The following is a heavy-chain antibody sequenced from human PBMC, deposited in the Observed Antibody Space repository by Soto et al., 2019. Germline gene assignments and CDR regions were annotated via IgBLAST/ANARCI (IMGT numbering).Heavy chain of an antibody. CDR1: GFTFSSYA. D-gene: IGHD1-26*01. CDR2: ISGSGGST. CDR3: ARRGSGSYYDY. V-gene: IGHV3-23*01. Sequence: EVQLLESGGGLVQPGGSLRLSCAASGFTFSSYAMRWVRQAPGKGLEWVSAISGSGGSTYYADSVKGRFTISRDNSKNTLYLQMHSLRAEDKAVYYCARRGSGSYYDYWGQGTLVTVSS. J-gene: IGHJ4*02.